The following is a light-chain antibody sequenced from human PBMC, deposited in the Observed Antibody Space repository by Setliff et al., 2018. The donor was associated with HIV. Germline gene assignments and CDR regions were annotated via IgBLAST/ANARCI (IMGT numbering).Light chain of an antibody. J-gene: IGLJ2*01. CDR2: YDS. CDR1: NIGSKS. V-gene: IGLV3-21*04. CDR3: QVWDSITDHVV. Sequence: SYELAQPPSVSVAPGETARITCGGNNIGSKSVHWYQQKPGQAPVLVIYYDSDRPSGIPERFSGSNSGNTATLTISRVEVRDEADYYCQVWDSITDHVVFAGGTKVTVL.